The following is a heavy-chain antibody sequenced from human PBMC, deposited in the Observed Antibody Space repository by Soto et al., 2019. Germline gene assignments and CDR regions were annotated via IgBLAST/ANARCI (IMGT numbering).Heavy chain of an antibody. CDR1: GGSISSGGYY. Sequence: QVQLQESGQGLMKPSQTLALTYTVSGGSISSGGYYWSWIRQHPGKGLEWIGYIYYSGSTYYNPSLKSRVTISVDTSKNQFSLKLSSVTAADTAVYYCAREVVPAAYADYWGQGTLVTVSS. CDR2: IYYSGST. D-gene: IGHD2-2*01. J-gene: IGHJ4*02. CDR3: AREVVPAAYADY. V-gene: IGHV4-31*03.